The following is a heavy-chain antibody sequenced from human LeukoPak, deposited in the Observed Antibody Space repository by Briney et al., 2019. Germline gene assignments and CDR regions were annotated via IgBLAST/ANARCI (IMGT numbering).Heavy chain of an antibody. D-gene: IGHD6-13*01. J-gene: IGHJ6*03. CDR3: ARTSYSSSWEYYYYYYYMDV. V-gene: IGHV4-4*07. CDR1: GGSISSYY. Sequence: PSETLSLTCTVSGGSISSYYWSWIRQPPGKGLEWIGRIYTSGSTNYNPSLKSRVTLSVDTSKNQFSLKLSSVTAADTAVYYCARTSYSSSWEYYYYYYYMDVWGKGTTVAVSS. CDR2: IYTSGST.